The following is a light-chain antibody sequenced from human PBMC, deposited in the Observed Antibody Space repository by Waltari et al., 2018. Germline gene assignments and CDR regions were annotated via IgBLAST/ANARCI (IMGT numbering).Light chain of an antibody. CDR2: GKE. J-gene: IGLJ3*02. Sequence: SSELTQGPDVSVALGQTVKITCQGDSLRTSYASWYQVKPGQAPLLVLFGKEKRPSGSPDRSSGYSSGTTSSLTITGAQAEDEADYYCHSRKGRDNQVVFGGGTKLTVL. V-gene: IGLV3-19*01. CDR1: SLRTSY. CDR3: HSRKGRDNQVV.